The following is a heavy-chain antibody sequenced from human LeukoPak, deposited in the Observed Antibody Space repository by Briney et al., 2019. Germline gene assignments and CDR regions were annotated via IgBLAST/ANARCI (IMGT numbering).Heavy chain of an antibody. CDR1: GGSISSYY. V-gene: IGHV4-4*07. J-gene: IGHJ4*02. Sequence: PSETLSLTCTVSGGSISSYYWSWIRQPAGKGLEWIGRIYTSGSTNYNPSLKSRVTISVDTSKNQFSLKLSSVTAADTAVYYCARAPQYCSSTSCYPFDYWGQGTLVTVSS. D-gene: IGHD2-2*01. CDR3: ARAPQYCSSTSCYPFDY. CDR2: IYTSGST.